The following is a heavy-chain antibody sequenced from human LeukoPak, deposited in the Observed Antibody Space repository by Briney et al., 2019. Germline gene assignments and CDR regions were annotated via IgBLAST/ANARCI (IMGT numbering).Heavy chain of an antibody. V-gene: IGHV3-7*01. CDR3: ARDIKGRAFDI. CDR1: GFTFRRYW. J-gene: IGHJ3*02. CDR2: IKEDGSEK. D-gene: IGHD3-10*01. Sequence: GGSLRLSCVASGFTFRRYWMTWVRQAPGKKPEWVANIKEDGSEKYYDDSVRGRFTISRDNAKNTLYLDMNSLRAEDTAVYYCARDIKGRAFDIWGQGTMVTVSS.